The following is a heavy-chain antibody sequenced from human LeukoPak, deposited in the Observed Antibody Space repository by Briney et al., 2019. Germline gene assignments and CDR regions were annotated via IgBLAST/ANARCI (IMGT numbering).Heavy chain of an antibody. D-gene: IGHD2-15*01. CDR3: ARLYCSGGSCYSVEWFDP. J-gene: IGHJ5*02. CDR2: IYYSGST. V-gene: IGHV4-39*01. Sequence: KPSETPSLTCTVSGGSISSSSYYWGWIRQPPGKGLEWIGSIYYSGSTYYNPSLKSRVAISVDTSKNQFSLKLSSVTAADTAVYYCARLYCSGGSCYSVEWFDPWGQGTLVTVSS. CDR1: GGSISSSSYY.